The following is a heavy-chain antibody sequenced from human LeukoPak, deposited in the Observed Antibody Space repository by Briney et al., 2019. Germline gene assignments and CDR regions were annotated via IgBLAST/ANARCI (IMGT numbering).Heavy chain of an antibody. J-gene: IGHJ6*02. Sequence: GGSLRLSCAASGFIFSSYSMSWVRQAPGKGLKWVSVVTGSGGNTYYADSVKGRFTISKDNSKNTVYLQMSSLGVDDTAVYYCAKAASSSWPSYYYGMDVWGQGTTVTVSS. CDR1: GFIFSSYS. D-gene: IGHD6-13*01. CDR3: AKAASSSWPSYYYGMDV. CDR2: VTGSGGNT. V-gene: IGHV3-23*01.